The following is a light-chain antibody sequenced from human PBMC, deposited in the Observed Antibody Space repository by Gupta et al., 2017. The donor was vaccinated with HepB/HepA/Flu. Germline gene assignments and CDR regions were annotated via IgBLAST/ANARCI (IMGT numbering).Light chain of an antibody. CDR2: KAS. CDR3: QHYNGYPIT. Sequence: DLQMTQSPSTLSASVGDRVTIPCRASQSIRSFLAWYQQKPGKAPKLLIYKASNLKGGVPSRFSGSGSGTDFTLTINSLQPDDFATYYCQHYNGYPITFGEGTKVEIK. CDR1: QSIRSF. J-gene: IGKJ4*01. V-gene: IGKV1-5*03.